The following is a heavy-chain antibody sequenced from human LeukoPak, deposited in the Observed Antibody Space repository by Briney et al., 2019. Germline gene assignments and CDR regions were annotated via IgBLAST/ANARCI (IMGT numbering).Heavy chain of an antibody. D-gene: IGHD6-19*01. J-gene: IGHJ4*02. Sequence: PGGSLRLSCAASGFTVSSYGMHWVRQAPGKGLEWVAFIRYDGSNKYYADSVKGRFTISRDNSKNTLYLQMNSLGAEDTAVYYCAKGPLGSGWAHFDYWGQGTLVTVSS. V-gene: IGHV3-30*02. CDR1: GFTVSSYG. CDR2: IRYDGSNK. CDR3: AKGPLGSGWAHFDY.